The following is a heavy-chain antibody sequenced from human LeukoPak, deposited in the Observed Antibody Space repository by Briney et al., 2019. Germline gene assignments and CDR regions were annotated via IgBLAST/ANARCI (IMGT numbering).Heavy chain of an antibody. CDR2: ISSSSSYI. CDR3: ARVANGDY. J-gene: IGHJ4*02. CDR1: GFTFSTYT. Sequence: GGSLRLSCAASGFTFSTYTMVWVRQAPGKGLEWVSSISSSSSYIYYADSVKGRFTISRDNAKNSLYLQMNSLRAEDTAVYYCARVANGDYWGQGTLVTVSS. D-gene: IGHD2-8*01. V-gene: IGHV3-21*01.